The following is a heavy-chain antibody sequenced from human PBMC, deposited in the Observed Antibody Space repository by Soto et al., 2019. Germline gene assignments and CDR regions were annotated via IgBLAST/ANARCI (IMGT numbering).Heavy chain of an antibody. CDR2: IYSGGST. J-gene: IGHJ4*02. CDR1: GGSISQYY. D-gene: IGHD3-10*01. V-gene: IGHV4-4*07. Sequence: QVQLQESGPGLVKPSETLSLSCGVSGGSISQYYWSWIRQPAGKGLEWIGRIYSGGSTNYNPSLERRVHMSVDKSKNKFSLKLSSVTAADTAVYYCARGPGGFGDFSLDYWGQGTLVTVSS. CDR3: ARGPGGFGDFSLDY.